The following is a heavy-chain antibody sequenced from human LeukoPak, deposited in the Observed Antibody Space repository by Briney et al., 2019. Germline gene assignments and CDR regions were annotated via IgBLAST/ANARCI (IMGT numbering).Heavy chain of an antibody. Sequence: GGSLRLSCAASGFSFSDYFMTWIRQAPGKGLEWVSYINSGGDSIYYADSVKGRFTISRDSAKSSLYLQMNSLRAEDTAVYYCARSEVGVAGPLDIWGQGTMVIVSS. CDR2: INSGGDSI. D-gene: IGHD1-26*01. CDR3: ARSEVGVAGPLDI. V-gene: IGHV3-11*04. J-gene: IGHJ3*02. CDR1: GFSFSDYF.